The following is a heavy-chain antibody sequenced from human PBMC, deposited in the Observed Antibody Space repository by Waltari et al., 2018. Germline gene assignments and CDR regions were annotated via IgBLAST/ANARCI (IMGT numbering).Heavy chain of an antibody. V-gene: IGHV4-34*01. J-gene: IGHJ4*02. CDR1: GGSFSGYY. CDR3: ARGRRQSGRPYDY. CDR2: INHSGST. Sequence: QVQLQQWGAGLLKPSETLSLTCAVYGGSFSGYYWSWIRQPPGKGLEWIGEINHSGSTNTNPSLKSRVTISVDTSKNQFSLKRSSVTAADTAVYYWARGRRQSGRPYDYWGQGTLVTVSS. D-gene: IGHD3-3*01.